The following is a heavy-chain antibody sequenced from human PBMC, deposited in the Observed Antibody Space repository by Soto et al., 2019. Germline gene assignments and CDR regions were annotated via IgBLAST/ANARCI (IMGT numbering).Heavy chain of an antibody. CDR2: INAGNGNT. V-gene: IGHV1-3*01. CDR3: AVIGYCSSTSCYNYYYYMDV. D-gene: IGHD2-2*01. Sequence: GASVKVSCKASGDTFTSYAMHWVRQAPEQRLEWMGWINAGNGNTKYSQKFQGRVTITRDTSASTAYMELSSLRSEDTAVYYCAVIGYCSSTSCYNYYYYMDVWGKGTTVTVSS. J-gene: IGHJ6*03. CDR1: GDTFTSYA.